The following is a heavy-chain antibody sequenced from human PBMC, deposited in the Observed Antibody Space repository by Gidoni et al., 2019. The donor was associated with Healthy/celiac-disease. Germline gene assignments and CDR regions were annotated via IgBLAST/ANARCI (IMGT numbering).Heavy chain of an antibody. CDR2: IIPIFGTA. V-gene: IGHV1-69*01. CDR1: GGTFSSYA. CDR3: ARSRPPGYCSSTSCYYFDY. J-gene: IGHJ4*02. Sequence: QVQLVQSGAEVKKPGSSVKVSCKASGGTFSSYAIRWVRQAPGQGLEWMGGIIPIFGTANDAQKFQGRVTITADESTSTAYMELSSLRSEDTAVYYCARSRPPGYCSSTSCYYFDYWGQGTLVTVSS. D-gene: IGHD2-2*01.